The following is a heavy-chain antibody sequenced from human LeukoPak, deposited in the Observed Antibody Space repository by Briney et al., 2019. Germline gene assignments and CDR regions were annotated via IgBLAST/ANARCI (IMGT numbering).Heavy chain of an antibody. CDR3: ATAVVVPAVTYYYYGMDV. CDR2: FDPEDGET. Sequence: GGSVKVSCKASGGTFSSYAISWVRQGPGQGLEWMGGFDPEDGETIYAQKFQGRVTMTEDTSTDTAYMELSSLRSEDTAVYYCATAVVVPAVTYYYYGMDVWGQGTTVTVSS. J-gene: IGHJ6*02. CDR1: GGTFSSYA. D-gene: IGHD2-2*01. V-gene: IGHV1-24*01.